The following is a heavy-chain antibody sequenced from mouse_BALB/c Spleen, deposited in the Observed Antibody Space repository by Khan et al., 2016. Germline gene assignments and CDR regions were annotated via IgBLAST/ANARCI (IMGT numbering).Heavy chain of an antibody. Sequence: QVQLKQSGPGLVAPSQSLSITCTVSGFSITGFAVNWVRQPPGKGLEWLGVIWGDGSIDYESALISRLRISKDNSKSQVFLQMNRQRTDVTASEYCASGYADVGGFAYWSQGTLVTVSA. D-gene: IGHD2-13*01. CDR3: ASGYADVGGFAY. CDR1: GFSITGFA. V-gene: IGHV2-6-7*01. CDR2: IWGDGSI. J-gene: IGHJ3*01.